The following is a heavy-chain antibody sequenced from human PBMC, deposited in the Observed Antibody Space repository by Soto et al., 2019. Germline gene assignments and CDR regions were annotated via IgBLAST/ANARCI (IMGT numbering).Heavy chain of an antibody. Sequence: EVQLVESGGGLVQPGGSLRLSCAASGFTFSNYDMHWLRQVTGKGLEWVSTIGTAGDTYYPGSVKGRFTISRENAKNSLYLQMNSLRAEDTAVYYCARGRLISLYYFDYWGQGTLVTVSS. CDR1: GFTFSNYD. D-gene: IGHD2-15*01. J-gene: IGHJ4*02. CDR3: ARGRLISLYYFDY. CDR2: IGTAGDT. V-gene: IGHV3-13*01.